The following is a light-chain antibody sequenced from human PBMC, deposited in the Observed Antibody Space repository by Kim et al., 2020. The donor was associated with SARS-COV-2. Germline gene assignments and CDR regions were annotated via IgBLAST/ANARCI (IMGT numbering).Light chain of an antibody. V-gene: IGLV3-1*01. Sequence: LSPGQTAIITCSGDKLGDKYAFWYQQKPGQSPMVVIYQDAKRPSGIPERFSGSSSGNTATLTISGTQPMDEADYYCQTWDSSTAIFGGGTKLTVL. CDR2: QDA. CDR1: KLGDKY. CDR3: QTWDSSTAI. J-gene: IGLJ2*01.